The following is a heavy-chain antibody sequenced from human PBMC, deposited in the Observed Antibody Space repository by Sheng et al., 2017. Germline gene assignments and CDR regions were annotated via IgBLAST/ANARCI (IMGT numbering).Heavy chain of an antibody. V-gene: IGHV1-69*10. CDR3: ARDAAAALDL. J-gene: IGHJ5*02. CDR2: ILPILGVV. D-gene: IGHD6-13*01. CDR1: GGTFSTHA. Sequence: QVQLVQSGAEMKKPGSSVKVSCKASGGTFSTHAVSWVRQAPGQGLEWMGVILPILGVVNYAQKFQGAVTITADKSTTTAFMELSSLTSEDTAVYYCARDAAAALDLWGQGTLVTVSS.